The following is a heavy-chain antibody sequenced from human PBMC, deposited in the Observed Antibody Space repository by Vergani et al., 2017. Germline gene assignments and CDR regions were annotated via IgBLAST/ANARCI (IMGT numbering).Heavy chain of an antibody. CDR1: GGSISSGGYY. D-gene: IGHD2-15*01. J-gene: IGHJ6*02. CDR2: IYYSGST. CDR3: ARGGYYCSGGSWSLYCQYYYYYYGMDV. Sequence: QVQLQESGPGLVKPSQTLSLTCTVSGGSISSGGYYWSWIRQHPGKGLEWIGYIYYSGSTYYNPSLKSRVTISVDTSKNQFSLKLSSVTAADTAVYYCARGGYYCSGGSWSLYCQYYYYYYGMDVWGQGTTVTVSS. V-gene: IGHV4-31*03.